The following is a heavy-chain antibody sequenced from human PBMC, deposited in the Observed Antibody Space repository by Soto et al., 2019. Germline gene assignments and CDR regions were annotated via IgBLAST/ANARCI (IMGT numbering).Heavy chain of an antibody. J-gene: IGHJ4*02. D-gene: IGHD3-10*01. CDR2: ISTYNGNT. V-gene: IGHV1-18*01. CDR3: VREMVRGVGSDY. CDR1: GYTFTSYG. Sequence: QVQLVQSGAEVKKPGASVKVSCKASGYTFTSYGISWVRQAPGQGLEWMGWISTYNGNTKYAQKLQGRVTMTTDTSMRPAKLETRILSSDDRAVFYSVREMVRGVGSDYWGQGPLVTVSS.